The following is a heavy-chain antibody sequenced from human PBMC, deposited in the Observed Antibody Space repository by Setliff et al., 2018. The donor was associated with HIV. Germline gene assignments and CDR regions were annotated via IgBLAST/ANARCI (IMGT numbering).Heavy chain of an antibody. CDR1: GGTFSSYV. D-gene: IGHD5-12*01. CDR2: IIPVSDTT. CDR3: AGGRGMATIAGSDY. V-gene: IGHV1-69*13. J-gene: IGHJ4*02. Sequence: SVKVSCKSSGGTFSSYVINWVRQAPGQGLEWMGGIIPVSDTTNYAQKFQGRVTITADASTRTAYMELSSLRSEDTAVYYCAGGRGMATIAGSDYWGQGTLVTVSS.